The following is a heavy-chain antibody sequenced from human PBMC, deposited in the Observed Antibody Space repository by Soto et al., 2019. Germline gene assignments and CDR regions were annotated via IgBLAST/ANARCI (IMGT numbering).Heavy chain of an antibody. D-gene: IGHD2-2*01. V-gene: IGHV2-5*02. CDR1: GFPLTTTRVG. Sequence: QINLKESGPTLVKPTQTLTLTCSFSGFPLTTTRVGVAWVRQSPGEALERLALLYWDDDERYSPWLNTRLTFSKITSKIRAVLIMTDLPPVDTATYYCAPSRNLMPEDTQVRDFDYWRQGTLVTVSS. CDR2: LYWDDDE. J-gene: IGHJ4*01. CDR3: APSRNLMPEDTQVRDFDY.